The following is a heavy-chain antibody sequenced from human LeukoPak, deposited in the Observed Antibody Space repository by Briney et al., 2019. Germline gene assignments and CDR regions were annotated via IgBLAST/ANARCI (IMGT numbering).Heavy chain of an antibody. V-gene: IGHV4-59*01. CDR2: IYYSGST. J-gene: IGHJ4*02. CDR1: GGSISSYY. CDR3: ARDLKVRGVISPEPQYYFDY. D-gene: IGHD3-10*01. Sequence: SETLSLTCTVSGGSISSYYWSWIRQPPGKGLEWIGYIYYSGSTNYNPSLKSRVTISVDTSKNQFSLKLSSVTAADTAVYYCARDLKVRGVISPEPQYYFDYWGQGTLVTVSS.